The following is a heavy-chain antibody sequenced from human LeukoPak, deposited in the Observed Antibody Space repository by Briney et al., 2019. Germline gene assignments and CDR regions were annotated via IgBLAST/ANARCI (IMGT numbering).Heavy chain of an antibody. D-gene: IGHD1-26*01. CDR3: ARVGEWELSPYYYYYMDV. Sequence: SETLSLTCAVYGGSFNAYYWSWIRQPPGKGLEWIAEIYHDGNTNYNPSLKSRVMISVDTSNNQFSLKLNSVTAADTAVYYCARVGEWELSPYYYYYMDVWGKGTTVTISS. V-gene: IGHV4-34*01. J-gene: IGHJ6*03. CDR2: IYHDGNT. CDR1: GGSFNAYY.